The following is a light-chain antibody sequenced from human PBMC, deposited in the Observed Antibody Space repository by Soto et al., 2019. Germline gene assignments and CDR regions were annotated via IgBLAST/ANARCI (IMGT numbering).Light chain of an antibody. CDR3: QHYNSYSRA. J-gene: IGKJ1*01. Sequence: DIQMTQSPSTLSASVGDRVTMTFRASVFISDWLAWYQQKPGQAPKLLIYDASTLESGVPGRFSGSGVGTHFTLTISGLQPEDFATYHCQHYNSYSRAFGQGTKVDIK. CDR2: DAS. CDR1: VFISDW. V-gene: IGKV1-5*01.